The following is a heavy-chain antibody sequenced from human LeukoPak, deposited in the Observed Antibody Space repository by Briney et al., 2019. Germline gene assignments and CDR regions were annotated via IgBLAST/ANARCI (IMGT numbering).Heavy chain of an antibody. Sequence: GGPLRLSCAAXGFXXXXXXMNWVRQXPXXXXXXXXSIISSSRYIYYADLVKCRFTISRDNAKNSLYLQMNSLIAEDTAVYYCARVRRDYGDHLDYWGQGTLATVSS. CDR1: GFXXXXXX. V-gene: IGHV3-21*01. J-gene: IGHJ4*02. CDR2: IISSSRYI. D-gene: IGHD4-17*01. CDR3: ARVRRDYGDHLDY.